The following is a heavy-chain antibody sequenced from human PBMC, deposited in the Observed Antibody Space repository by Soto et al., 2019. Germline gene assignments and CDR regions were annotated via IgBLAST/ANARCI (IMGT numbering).Heavy chain of an antibody. CDR1: GGTFTGHA. V-gene: IGHV1-69*06. CDR3: ARGPNWGYRFDS. CDR2: LIPLFGTS. J-gene: IGHJ4*02. Sequence: QVQLVQSGAEVKKPGSSVKVSCEASGGTFTGHAISWVRQAPGQGPEWMGGLIPLFGTSQHAQNFQGRRTITADKSTSTAYMELTSLRFEDTAIYYCARGPNWGYRFDSWGQGTLVTVSS. D-gene: IGHD7-27*01.